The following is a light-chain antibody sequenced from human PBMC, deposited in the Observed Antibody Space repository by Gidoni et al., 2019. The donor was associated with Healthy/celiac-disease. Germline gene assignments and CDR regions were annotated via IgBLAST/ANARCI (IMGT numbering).Light chain of an antibody. J-gene: IGKJ3*01. CDR3: QQSYSTPFT. V-gene: IGKV1-39*01. CDR2: AAS. Sequence: DIHMTQSPSSLSASVGDRVTITCRASQSISSYLNWYQQKPGKAPKLLIYAASSLQSGVPSRFSGSGSGTDFTLTISSLQPEDFATYYCQQSYSTPFTFXPXTKVDIK. CDR1: QSISSY.